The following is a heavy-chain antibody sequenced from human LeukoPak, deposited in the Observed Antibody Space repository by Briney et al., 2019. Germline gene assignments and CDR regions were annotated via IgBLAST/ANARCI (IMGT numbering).Heavy chain of an antibody. J-gene: IGHJ6*02. CDR3: ARKPPSGPGYYYSYGMDV. CDR2: IYYSGST. V-gene: IGHV4-59*08. CDR1: GFTFSRYW. Sequence: PGGSLRLSCAVSGFTFSRYWMSWIRQPPGKGLEWIGSIYYSGSTNYNPSLKSRVTISVDTSKNQFSLKLSSVTAADTAVYFCARKPPSGPGYYYSYGMDVWGQGTTVTVSS.